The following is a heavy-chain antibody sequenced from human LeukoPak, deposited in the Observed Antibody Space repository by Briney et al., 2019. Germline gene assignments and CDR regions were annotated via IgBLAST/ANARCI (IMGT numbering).Heavy chain of an antibody. Sequence: EASVKVSCKASGYTFTSYAMHWVRQAPGQRLEWMGWINAGNGNTKYSQKFQGRVTITRDTSASTAYMELSSLRSEDTAVYYCARDHVDAGLRYFDWLPRFDYWGQGTLVTVSS. J-gene: IGHJ4*02. D-gene: IGHD3-9*01. CDR3: ARDHVDAGLRYFDWLPRFDY. CDR1: GYTFTSYA. V-gene: IGHV1-3*01. CDR2: INAGNGNT.